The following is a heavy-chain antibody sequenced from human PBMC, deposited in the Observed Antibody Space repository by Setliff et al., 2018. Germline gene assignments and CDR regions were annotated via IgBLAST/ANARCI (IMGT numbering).Heavy chain of an antibody. J-gene: IGHJ4*02. Sequence: ASVKVSCKASGYTLNNYAMNWVRQAPGQGFEWMGYINTRTGNPMYAQGFTGRFVFSLDPSVSTAYLQISSLKAEDTALYYCATGSLVAAGTGHWGQGTLVTVSS. CDR2: INTRTGNP. CDR1: GYTLNNYA. V-gene: IGHV7-4-1*02. CDR3: ATGSLVAAGTGH. D-gene: IGHD6-13*01.